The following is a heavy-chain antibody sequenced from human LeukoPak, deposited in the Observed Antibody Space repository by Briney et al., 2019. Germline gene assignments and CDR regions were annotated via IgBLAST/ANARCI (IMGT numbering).Heavy chain of an antibody. CDR2: ISFDGAYR. V-gene: IGHV3-30*04. D-gene: IGHD1-26*01. CDR1: GFTSSA. CDR3: ARDGRGSLIV. J-gene: IGHJ4*02. Sequence: GGSLRLSCAASGFTSSAIHWVRQSPGKGLEWLAIISFDGAYRYYADSVKGRFTISRDNAKNSLYLQMNSLRAEDTAVYYCARDGRGSLIVWGQGTLVTVSS.